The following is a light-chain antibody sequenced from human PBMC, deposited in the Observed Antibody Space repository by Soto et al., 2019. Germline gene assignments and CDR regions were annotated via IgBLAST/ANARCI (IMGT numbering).Light chain of an antibody. CDR3: QSFDSSRFYV. V-gene: IGLV1-40*01. CDR2: GNS. J-gene: IGLJ1*01. CDR1: SSNIGTGYD. Sequence: VLTQPPSVSGAPGQRVTISCTGSSSNIGTGYDVHWYQQLPGTAPKLLIYGNSNRPSGVPDRFSGSKSGTSASLAITGLQAEDEADYYCQSFDSSRFYVFGTGTKATVL.